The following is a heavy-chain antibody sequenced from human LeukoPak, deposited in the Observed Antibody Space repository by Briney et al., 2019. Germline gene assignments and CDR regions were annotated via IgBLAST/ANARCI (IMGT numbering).Heavy chain of an antibody. CDR1: GGSISSYY. CDR2: IYYSGST. V-gene: IGHV4-59*08. CDR3: ARRLTSVAGTDYFDY. D-gene: IGHD6-19*01. Sequence: SETLSLTCTVSGGSISSYYWSWIRQPPGKGLEWIGYIYYSGSTNYNPSLKSRVTISVDTSKNQFSLKLSSVTAADTAVYYCARRLTSVAGTDYFDYWGQGTLVTVSS. J-gene: IGHJ4*02.